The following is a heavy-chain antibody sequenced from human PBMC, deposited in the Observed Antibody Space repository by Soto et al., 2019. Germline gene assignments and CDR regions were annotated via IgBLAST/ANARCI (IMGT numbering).Heavy chain of an antibody. CDR1: GGSISSYY. CDR3: ARGPSGDLYYGMDV. D-gene: IGHD3-10*01. Sequence: SETLSLTCTVSGGSISSYYWSWIRQPPGKGLEWIGYIYYSGSTNYNPSLKSRVTISVDTSKNQFSLKLSSVTAADTAVYYCARGPSGDLYYGMDVWGQGTTVTVSS. J-gene: IGHJ6*02. V-gene: IGHV4-59*12. CDR2: IYYSGST.